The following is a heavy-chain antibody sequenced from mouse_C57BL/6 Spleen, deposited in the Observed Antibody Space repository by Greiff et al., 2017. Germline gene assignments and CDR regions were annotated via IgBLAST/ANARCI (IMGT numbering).Heavy chain of an antibody. V-gene: IGHV1-42*01. Sequence: VQLKESGPELVKPGASVKISCKASGYSFTGYYMNWVKQSPEKSLEWIGEINPSTGGTTYNQKFKAKATLTVDKSSSTAYMQLESLTSEDSAVYYCARRGLTGTGNFGVWGTGTTVTVAS. CDR3: ARRGLTGTGNFGV. CDR2: INPSTGGT. CDR1: GYSFTGYY. J-gene: IGHJ1*03. D-gene: IGHD4-1*01.